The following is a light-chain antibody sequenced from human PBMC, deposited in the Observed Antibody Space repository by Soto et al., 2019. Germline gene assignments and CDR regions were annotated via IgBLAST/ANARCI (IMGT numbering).Light chain of an antibody. J-gene: IGLJ1*01. Sequence: QSALNQPASVSGSPGQSITISCTGTSSDVGGYNYVSWYQQHPGKAPKLMIYDVSNRPSGVSNRFSGSESGNTASLTISGLQAEDEADYYCCSYTTSNTRQIVFGTGTKVTVL. CDR3: CSYTTSNTRQIV. CDR2: DVS. CDR1: SSDVGGYNY. V-gene: IGLV2-14*01.